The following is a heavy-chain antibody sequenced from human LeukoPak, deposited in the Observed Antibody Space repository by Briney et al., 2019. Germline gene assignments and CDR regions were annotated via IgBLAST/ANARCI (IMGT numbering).Heavy chain of an antibody. V-gene: IGHV3-21*01. D-gene: IGHD2-15*01. Sequence: GGSLRLSCAASGFTFSNYGMNWVRQAPGKGLEWVSSISSSSSYIYYADSVKGRFTISRDSAKNSLYLQMNSLRAEDTAVYYCARDDDCSGGSCYSGSADYWGQGTLVTVSS. CDR2: ISSSSSYI. J-gene: IGHJ4*02. CDR3: ARDDDCSGGSCYSGSADY. CDR1: GFTFSNYG.